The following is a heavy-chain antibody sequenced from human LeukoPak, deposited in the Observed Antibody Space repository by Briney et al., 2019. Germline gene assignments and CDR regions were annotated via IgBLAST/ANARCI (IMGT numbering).Heavy chain of an antibody. Sequence: GGSLRLSCAASGFTFSSYSMNWVRQAPGKGLEWVSSISSSSSYIYYADSVKGRFTISRDNAKNSLYLQMNSLRAADTTVYYCARDPDIAAAVHWYFDLWGRGTLVTVSS. V-gene: IGHV3-21*01. D-gene: IGHD6-13*01. CDR1: GFTFSSYS. CDR3: ARDPDIAAAVHWYFDL. CDR2: ISSSSSYI. J-gene: IGHJ2*01.